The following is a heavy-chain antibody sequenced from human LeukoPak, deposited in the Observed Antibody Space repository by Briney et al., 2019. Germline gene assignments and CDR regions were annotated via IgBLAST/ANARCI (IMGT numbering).Heavy chain of an antibody. CDR1: GYTFTGYY. CDR3: ARGKGIMITFGGVIVSDD. CDR2: INPNSGGT. J-gene: IGHJ4*02. V-gene: IGHV1-2*02. Sequence: ASVKVSCKASGYTFTGYYMHLVRQAPGQGLEWMGWINPNSGGTNYAQKFQGRVTMTWDTSISTAYMELSRLRSDDTAVYYCARGKGIMITFGGVIVSDDWGQGTLVTVSS. D-gene: IGHD3-16*02.